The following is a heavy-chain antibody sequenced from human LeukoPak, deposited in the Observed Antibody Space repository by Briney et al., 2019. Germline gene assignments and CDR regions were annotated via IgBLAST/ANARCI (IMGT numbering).Heavy chain of an antibody. CDR3: ARGSVRLGMDV. V-gene: IGHV3-13*01. J-gene: IGHJ6*02. Sequence: GGSLRLSCEASGITFSTSDMHWVRQAPGKGLEWVSVIGTAGDTYYADSVKGRFTISRENAKNSLYLQMNSLRAGDTAVYYCARGSVRLGMDVWGQGTTVTVSS. D-gene: IGHD3-22*01. CDR2: IGTAGDT. CDR1: GITFSTSD.